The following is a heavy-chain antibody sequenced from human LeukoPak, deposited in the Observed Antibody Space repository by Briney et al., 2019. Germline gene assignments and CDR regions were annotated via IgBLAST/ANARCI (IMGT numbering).Heavy chain of an antibody. CDR2: INPTGSST. V-gene: IGHV1-46*01. Sequence: APVKVSCKASGFTLTNYYMHWVRQAPGQGLEWMGLINPTGSSTNYAQKFRGRVTMTRDTSTSTVYMELSSLRSEDTAVYYCAREESGGVFDYWGQGTLVTVAS. CDR3: AREESGGVFDY. CDR1: GFTLTNYY. D-gene: IGHD2-8*02. J-gene: IGHJ4*02.